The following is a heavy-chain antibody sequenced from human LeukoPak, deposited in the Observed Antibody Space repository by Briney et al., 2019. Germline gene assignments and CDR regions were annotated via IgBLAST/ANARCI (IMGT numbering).Heavy chain of an antibody. CDR1: GGTFSTYT. Sequence: VASVKVSCKASGGTFSTYTISWVRQTPGQGLEWMGGIIPMFGTANYAQKFQGRVTITTDESTSTAYMELSSLRSEDTAVYYCARGPIEYSSSAAFDYWGQGTLVTVSS. V-gene: IGHV1-69*05. J-gene: IGHJ4*02. CDR3: ARGPIEYSSSAAFDY. CDR2: IIPMFGTA. D-gene: IGHD6-6*01.